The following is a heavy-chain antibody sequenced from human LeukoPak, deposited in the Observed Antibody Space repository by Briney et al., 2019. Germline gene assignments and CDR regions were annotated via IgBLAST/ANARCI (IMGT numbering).Heavy chain of an antibody. D-gene: IGHD6-19*01. J-gene: IGHJ4*02. CDR2: IYTSGST. V-gene: IGHV4-61*02. CDR1: GGSISSGSYY. CDR3: ARESEGSSGWYLHFDY. Sequence: SQTLSLTCTVSGGSISSGSYYWSWIRQPAGKGLEWIGRIYTSGSTNYNPSLKSRVTISVDTSKNQFSLKLSSVTAADTAVYYCARESEGSSGWYLHFDYWGQGTLVTVSS.